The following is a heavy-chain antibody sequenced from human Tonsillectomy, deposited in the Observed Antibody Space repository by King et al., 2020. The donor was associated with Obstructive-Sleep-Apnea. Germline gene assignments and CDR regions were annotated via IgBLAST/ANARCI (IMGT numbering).Heavy chain of an antibody. D-gene: IGHD2-2*01. CDR1: GFTFGNYW. V-gene: IGHV3-7*03. Sequence: VQLVESGGGLVQPGGSLRLSCAASGFTFGNYWMSWVRQAPGKGLEWVANIKQDGNEKYYVDSVTGRFTISRDNAKNSLYLQMNSLRAEDTAVYYCARGGYCRSRTSCPPPRPSDYWGQGTLVTVSS. CDR2: IKQDGNEK. CDR3: ARGGYCRSRTSCPPPRPSDY. J-gene: IGHJ4*02.